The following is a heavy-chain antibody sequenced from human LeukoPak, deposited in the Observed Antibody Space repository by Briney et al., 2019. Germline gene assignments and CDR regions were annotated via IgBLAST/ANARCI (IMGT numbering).Heavy chain of an antibody. CDR1: GGSFSGYY. V-gene: IGHV4-34*01. J-gene: IGHJ5*02. CDR3: ARGTLVLRYFDWLVSSWFDP. Sequence: SETPSLTCAVYGGSFSGYYWSWIRQPPGKGLEWIGEINHSGSTNYNPSLKSRVTISVDTSKNQFSLKLSSVTAADTAVYYCARGTLVLRYFDWLVSSWFDPWGQGTLVTVSS. CDR2: INHSGST. D-gene: IGHD3-9*01.